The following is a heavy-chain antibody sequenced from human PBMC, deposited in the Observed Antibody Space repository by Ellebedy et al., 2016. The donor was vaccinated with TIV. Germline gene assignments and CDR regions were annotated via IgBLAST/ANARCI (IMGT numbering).Heavy chain of an antibody. D-gene: IGHD3-22*01. Sequence: GESLKISCAASGFTVSSNYMSWVRQAPGKGLEWVSVIYSGGSTYYADSVKGRFTISRDNSKNTLYLQMSSLRAEDTAVYYCVKDLFLPSTEDYYYDSSGYRWGQGTLVTVSS. J-gene: IGHJ4*02. CDR3: VKDLFLPSTEDYYYDSSGYR. V-gene: IGHV3-53*05. CDR2: IYSGGST. CDR1: GFTVSSNY.